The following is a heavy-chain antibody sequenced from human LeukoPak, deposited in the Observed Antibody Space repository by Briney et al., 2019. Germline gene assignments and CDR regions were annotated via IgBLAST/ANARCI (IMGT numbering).Heavy chain of an antibody. Sequence: GGSLRLSCAASGFTFSSYGMSWVRQPPGKGLERVSAISGSGGSTYYADSVKGRFTISRDNSKNTLYLQMNSLRAEDTAVYYCAKGHSSSWYVVSDFFDYWGQGTLVTVSS. D-gene: IGHD6-13*01. CDR1: GFTFSSYG. V-gene: IGHV3-23*01. J-gene: IGHJ4*02. CDR3: AKGHSSSWYVVSDFFDY. CDR2: ISGSGGST.